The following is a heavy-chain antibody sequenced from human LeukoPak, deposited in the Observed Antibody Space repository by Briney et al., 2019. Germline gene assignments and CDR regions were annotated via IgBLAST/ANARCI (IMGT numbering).Heavy chain of an antibody. CDR2: IYHSGST. CDR1: GYSISSGYY. CDR3: ARIRGPSGAYDSSGYGAFDI. Sequence: PSETLSLTFTVSGYSISSGYYWGWIRQPPGKGLEWIGSIYHSGSTYYNPSLKSRVTISVDTSKNQFSLKLSSVTAADTAVYYCARIRGPSGAYDSSGYGAFDIWGQGTMVTVSS. J-gene: IGHJ3*02. V-gene: IGHV4-38-2*02. D-gene: IGHD3-22*01.